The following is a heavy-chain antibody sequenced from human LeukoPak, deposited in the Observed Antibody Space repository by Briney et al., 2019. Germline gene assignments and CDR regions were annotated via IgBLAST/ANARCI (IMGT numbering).Heavy chain of an antibody. D-gene: IGHD3-16*01. CDR2: INPNSGNT. V-gene: IGHV1-8*01. CDR1: EYTFTNYD. CDR3: ARSLGTYWGKDFLNWFDP. Sequence: ASVKVSCKASEYTFTNYDINWVRQATGQGLEWMGWINPNSGNTGYTQKFQGRVTMTRNTSLNTAFMELISLKSKDTAIYYCARSLGTYWGKDFLNWFDPWGQGTLVTVSS. J-gene: IGHJ5*02.